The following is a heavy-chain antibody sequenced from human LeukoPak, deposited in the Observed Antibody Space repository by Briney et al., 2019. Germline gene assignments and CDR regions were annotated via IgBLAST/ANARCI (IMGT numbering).Heavy chain of an antibody. CDR2: IYYSGST. V-gene: IGHV4-30-4*01. J-gene: IGHJ5*02. CDR3: VREVKGYGSSWYQNWFDP. Sequence: PSQTLSLTCTVSGGSISSGDYYWSWIRQPPGKGLEWIGYIYYSGSTYYNPSLKSRVTTSIDTSKNQFSLKMSSVTAAGTAVYYCVREVKGYGSSWYQNWFDPWGQGTLVTVSS. CDR1: GGSISSGDYY. D-gene: IGHD6-13*01.